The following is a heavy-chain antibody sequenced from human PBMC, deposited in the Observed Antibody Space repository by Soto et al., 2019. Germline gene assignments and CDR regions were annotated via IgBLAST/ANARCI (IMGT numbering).Heavy chain of an antibody. Sequence: QVQLVQSGAEVKEPGASVKVSCKASGYTFVSYGISWVRQAPGQGLEWMGWISPYNGNTNYAPKFQGRVTMTTDPSTSTVYMELMSLRSDNTAVYYCSRDAQNWRVAAFDYWGQGTMVTVSS. J-gene: IGHJ3*01. CDR3: SRDAQNWRVAAFDY. CDR2: ISPYNGNT. V-gene: IGHV1-18*01. CDR1: GYTFVSYG.